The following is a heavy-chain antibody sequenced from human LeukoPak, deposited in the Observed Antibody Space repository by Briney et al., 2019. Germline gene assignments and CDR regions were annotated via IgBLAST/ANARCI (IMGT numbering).Heavy chain of an antibody. D-gene: IGHD6-19*01. CDR2: IYHSGST. CDR3: ARDIAVAGTFAAFDI. J-gene: IGHJ3*02. V-gene: IGHV4-4*02. CDR1: GGSISSCNW. Sequence: SETLSLTCAVSGGSISSCNWWSWVRQPPGKGLEWIGEIYHSGSTNYNPSLKSRVTISVDKSKNQFSLKLSSVTAADTAVYYCARDIAVAGTFAAFDIWGQGTMVTVSS.